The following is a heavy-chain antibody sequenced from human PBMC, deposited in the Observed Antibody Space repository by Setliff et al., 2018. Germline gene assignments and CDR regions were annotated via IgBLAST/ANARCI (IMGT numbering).Heavy chain of an antibody. CDR1: GGSISSYF. CDR2: IYTNKTT. Sequence: SETLSLTCTVSGGSISSYFWTWVRQPAGKGLEWIGRIYTNKTTNYNPSLKSRVTMSVDTSKNHFSLELSSVTAADTAVYYCAREDASGSARRFDPWGQGTLVTVSS. J-gene: IGHJ5*02. V-gene: IGHV4-4*07. CDR3: AREDASGSARRFDP. D-gene: IGHD3-10*01.